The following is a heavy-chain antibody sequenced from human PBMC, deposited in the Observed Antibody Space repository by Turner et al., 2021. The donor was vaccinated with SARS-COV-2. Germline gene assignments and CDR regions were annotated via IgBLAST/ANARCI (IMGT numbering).Heavy chain of an antibody. V-gene: IGHV3-30*18. CDR3: AKGESQYFDY. J-gene: IGHJ4*02. CDR1: GFTFSSYG. CDR2: ITYNGSIK. Sequence: QVQLVESGGGVVQPGGSLRLPCAASGFTFSSYGMHWVRPAAKKVLEWLAIITYNGSIKYYADSEKRRFTITRDNYKTMLYLQMNSLRAEDAALYCCAKGESQYFDYWGQGTLVTVSS.